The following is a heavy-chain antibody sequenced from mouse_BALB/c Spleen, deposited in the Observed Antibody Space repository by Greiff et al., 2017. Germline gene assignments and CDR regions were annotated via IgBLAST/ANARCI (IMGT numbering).Heavy chain of an antibody. CDR1: GFTFSSYA. CDR3: AREDDGYYPAMDY. V-gene: IGHV5-6-5*01. Sequence: DVMLVESGGGLVKPGGSLKLSCAASGFTFSSYAMSWVRQTPEKRLEWVASISSGGSTYYPDSVKGRFTISRDNARNILYLQMSSLRSEDTAMYYCAREDDGYYPAMDYWGQGTSVTVSS. J-gene: IGHJ4*01. D-gene: IGHD2-3*01. CDR2: ISSGGST.